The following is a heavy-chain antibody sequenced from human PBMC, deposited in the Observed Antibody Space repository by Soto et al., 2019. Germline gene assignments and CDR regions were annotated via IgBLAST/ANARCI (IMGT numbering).Heavy chain of an antibody. CDR1: GGSISSGGYY. V-gene: IGHV4-31*03. D-gene: IGHD3-22*01. CDR3: ASVGGDSSGYWDYYFDY. Sequence: ASETLSLTCTVSGGSISSGGYYWSWIRQHPGKGLEWIGYIYYSGSTYYNPSLKSRVTISVDTSKNQFSLKLSSVTAADTAVYYCASVGGDSSGYWDYYFDYWGQGTLVTVSS. CDR2: IYYSGST. J-gene: IGHJ4*02.